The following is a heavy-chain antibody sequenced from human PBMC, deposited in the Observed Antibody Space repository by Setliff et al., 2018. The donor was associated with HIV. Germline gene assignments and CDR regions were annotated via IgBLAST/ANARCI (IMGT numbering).Heavy chain of an antibody. Sequence: SETLSLTCTVSGGSISSRSYYWSWIRQPAGKGLEWIGRIYTRGSTNYNPSLKSRVTISIDTSNNQFSLKLSSVTAADTAVYYCARVQSSEYNVWNGAFDPWGQGTLVTVSS. CDR1: GGSISSRSYY. J-gene: IGHJ5*02. CDR3: ARVQSSEYNVWNGAFDP. V-gene: IGHV4-61*02. D-gene: IGHD3-3*01. CDR2: IYTRGST.